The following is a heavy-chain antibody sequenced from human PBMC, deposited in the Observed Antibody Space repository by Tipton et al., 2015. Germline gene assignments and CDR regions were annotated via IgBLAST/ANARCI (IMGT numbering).Heavy chain of an antibody. CDR2: MYYSGRT. D-gene: IGHD2-15*01. J-gene: IGHJ5*02. Sequence: TLSLTCTVSGGSISASSSYYWGWIRQSPGKGLEWIGSMYYSGRTNYNPSLKRRLTISADTSKNQFSLKLTSATAAATAGYYWARGGSLWFPPWGQGPLVTVSS. CDR3: ARGGSLWFPP. V-gene: IGHV4-39*07. CDR1: GGSISASSSYY.